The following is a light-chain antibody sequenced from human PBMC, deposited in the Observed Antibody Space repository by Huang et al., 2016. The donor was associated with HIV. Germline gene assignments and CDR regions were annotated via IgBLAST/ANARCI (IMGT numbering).Light chain of an antibody. J-gene: IGKJ4*01. Sequence: EIVMTQSPATLSVSPGERATFSCRASPSVSSNLAWYQQQPGQAPRLRIYGASTRATGIPARFSGSGSGTEFTLTISSRQSEDFAVYSCQQYNNWPPLTFGGGTKVEIK. CDR3: QQYNNWPPLT. CDR2: GAS. V-gene: IGKV3-15*01. CDR1: PSVSSN.